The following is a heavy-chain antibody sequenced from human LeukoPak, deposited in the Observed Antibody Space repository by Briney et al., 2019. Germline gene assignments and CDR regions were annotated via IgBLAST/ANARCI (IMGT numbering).Heavy chain of an antibody. J-gene: IGHJ4*02. CDR2: VHYSGTA. CDR3: ARGYGDFRVEGRYFHS. V-gene: IGHV4-59*01. Sequence: SETLSLTCTVSDGSITNYDWSWVRQPPGKGLEFIGHVHYSGTANYNPSLRCRVTISIDTPKKHFFLKLKSVTAADTAVYYCARGYGDFRVEGRYFHSWGQGTLVTVSS. D-gene: IGHD4-17*01. CDR1: DGSITNYD.